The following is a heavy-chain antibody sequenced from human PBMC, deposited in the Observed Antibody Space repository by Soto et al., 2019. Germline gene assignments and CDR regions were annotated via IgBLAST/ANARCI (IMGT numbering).Heavy chain of an antibody. CDR3: ARVGPAHYYDSSGYYSPLDY. CDR1: GDTFSSYT. J-gene: IGHJ4*02. CDR2: IIPMFGTA. V-gene: IGHV1-69*01. Sequence: QVQLVQSGAEVKKPGSSVKVSCKASGDTFSSYTINWVRQAPGQGLEWMGGIIPMFGTADYAQKFKGRVTITAGESASTFYMELNSLRSEDTSVYYCARVGPAHYYDSSGYYSPLDYWGQGTLVTVSS. D-gene: IGHD3-22*01.